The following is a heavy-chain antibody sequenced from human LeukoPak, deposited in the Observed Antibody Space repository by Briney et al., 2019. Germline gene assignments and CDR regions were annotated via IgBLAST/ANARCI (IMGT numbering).Heavy chain of an antibody. J-gene: IGHJ4*02. Sequence: GASVKVSCTASGGTFSSYAISWVRQAPGQGLEWMGRIIPILGIANYAQKFQGRVTITADKSTSTAYMELSSLRSEDTAVYYCARVVDGAAAGAFDYWGQGTLVTVSS. CDR1: GGTFSSYA. CDR3: ARVVDGAAAGAFDY. V-gene: IGHV1-69*04. CDR2: IIPILGIA. D-gene: IGHD6-13*01.